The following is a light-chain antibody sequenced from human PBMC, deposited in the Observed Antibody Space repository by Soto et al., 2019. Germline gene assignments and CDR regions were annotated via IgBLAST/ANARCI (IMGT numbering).Light chain of an antibody. Sequence: DIQMTQSPSSLSASVGDRVTITCRASQTISTYLNWYQQKPGKAPKLLIYAASSLQSGVPSRFSGSGSGTEFTLTISSLQHEDFATYYCQQSHGIPYTFGQGTKLEIK. CDR1: QTISTY. V-gene: IGKV1-39*01. CDR3: QQSHGIPYT. J-gene: IGKJ2*01. CDR2: AAS.